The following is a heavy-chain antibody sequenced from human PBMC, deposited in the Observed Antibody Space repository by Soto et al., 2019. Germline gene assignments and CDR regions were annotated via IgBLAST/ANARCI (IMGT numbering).Heavy chain of an antibody. CDR3: ARSLKADFWSGYYRPRYYYYYGMDV. V-gene: IGHV1-46*01. CDR2: INPSGGST. D-gene: IGHD3-3*01. CDR1: GGTFSSYA. J-gene: IGHJ6*02. Sequence: GASVKVSCKASGGTFSSYAISWVRQAPGQGLEWMGIINPSGGSTSYAQKFQGRVTTTRDTSTSTVYMELSSLRSEDTAVYYCARSLKADFWSGYYRPRYYYYYGMDVWGQGTTVTVSS.